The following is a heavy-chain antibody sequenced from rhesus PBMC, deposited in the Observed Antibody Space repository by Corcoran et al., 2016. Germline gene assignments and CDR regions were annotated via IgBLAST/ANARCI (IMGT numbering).Heavy chain of an antibody. D-gene: IGHD2-15*01. CDR2: ISSGSSYI. Sequence: EVWLAESGGGLVQPGGSLRLSCAASGFTFSSCGMRWARPPPGKGQEWVSFISSGSSYIFYGDSVKGRFTISRDNAKNSLSLQMNSLRAEDTAVYYCTSDLTARGSLDVWGRGVLVTVSS. J-gene: IGHJ5-2*02. CDR1: GFTFSSCG. CDR3: TSDLTARGSLDV. V-gene: IGHV3S16*01.